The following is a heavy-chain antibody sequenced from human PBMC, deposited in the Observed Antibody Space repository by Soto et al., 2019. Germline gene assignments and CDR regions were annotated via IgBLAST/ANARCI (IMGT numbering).Heavy chain of an antibody. V-gene: IGHV1-18*01. Sequence: ASVKVSCKASGYTFTSYGFSWVRQAPGQGLEWMGWISGYNGNTIYAQKVQGRLTMTTDTSVSTAYMELRSLRSDDTAVYYCARGGYCSGGSCYGSFDIWGQGTMVTVSS. CDR3: ARGGYCSGGSCYGSFDI. CDR2: ISGYNGNT. J-gene: IGHJ3*02. D-gene: IGHD2-15*01. CDR1: GYTFTSYG.